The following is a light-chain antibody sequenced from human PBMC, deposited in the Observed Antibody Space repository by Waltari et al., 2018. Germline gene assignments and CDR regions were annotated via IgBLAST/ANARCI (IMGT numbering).Light chain of an antibody. CDR1: PGPVTRGHY. J-gene: IGLJ2*01. Sequence: QAVVTQEPSLTVSPGGTVTLTCASSPGPVTRGHYPYWFQQKPGQAPRTLIYATSNRHSWTPVRFSGSLLGGKAALTLSGAQPEDEADYYCLISFGGAEEIFGGGTKLTVL. V-gene: IGLV7-46*01. CDR3: LISFGGAEEI. CDR2: ATS.